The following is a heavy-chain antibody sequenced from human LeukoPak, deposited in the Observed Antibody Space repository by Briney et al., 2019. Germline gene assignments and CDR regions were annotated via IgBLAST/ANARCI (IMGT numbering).Heavy chain of an antibody. CDR1: GFTFSSYG. D-gene: IGHD5-24*01. V-gene: IGHV3-33*06. CDR3: AKDSRWLQLDY. J-gene: IGHJ4*02. Sequence: TGGSLRLSCAASGFTFSSYGMHWVRQAPGKGLEWVAVIWYDGSNKYYAVSVKGRFTISRDNSKNTLYLQMNSLRAEDTAVYYCAKDSRWLQLDYWGQGTLVTVSS. CDR2: IWYDGSNK.